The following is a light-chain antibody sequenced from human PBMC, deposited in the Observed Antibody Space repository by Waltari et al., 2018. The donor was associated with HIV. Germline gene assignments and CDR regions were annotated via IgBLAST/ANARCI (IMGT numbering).Light chain of an antibody. CDR1: QSISSW. V-gene: IGKV1-5*03. CDR2: KES. J-gene: IGKJ2*01. Sequence: DIQITQSPSTLSASVADRATITCRAIQSISSWLAWYQQRPGKAPKLLFYKESGIESGVPSRFSGGGSGTEYTLTISSLQPDDSATYYCQQYNSDSYTFGQGTKLEIK. CDR3: QQYNSDSYT.